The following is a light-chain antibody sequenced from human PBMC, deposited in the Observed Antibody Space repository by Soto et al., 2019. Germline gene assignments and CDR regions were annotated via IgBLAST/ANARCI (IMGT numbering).Light chain of an antibody. CDR3: HQCGNSWWT. CDR2: GAS. V-gene: IGKV3-20*01. J-gene: IGKJ1*01. Sequence: EVVLTQSPNTLSLSPGESATLSCRPSQAVSITYLVWYQQKPSQAPWLLIYGASSRAPGISDRFSGSGSGTDFTFTISRQEPEDFAVYYCHQCGNSWWTFGEGTKVEIK. CDR1: QAVSITY.